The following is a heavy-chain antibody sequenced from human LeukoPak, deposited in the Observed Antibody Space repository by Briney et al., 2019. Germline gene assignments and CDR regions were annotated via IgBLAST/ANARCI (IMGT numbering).Heavy chain of an antibody. V-gene: IGHV4-39*07. CDR3: ASRWGGRNFFDY. D-gene: IGHD3-16*01. Sequence: SETLSLTCIVSGGSISSTNYYWGWIRQPPGEGLEWIASINYSGRTFYNPSLKSRVSISIDTSRNQFSLKLTSVTAADTAVYYCASRWGGRNFFDYWGQGTLVTVST. CDR1: GGSISSTNYY. J-gene: IGHJ4*02. CDR2: INYSGRT.